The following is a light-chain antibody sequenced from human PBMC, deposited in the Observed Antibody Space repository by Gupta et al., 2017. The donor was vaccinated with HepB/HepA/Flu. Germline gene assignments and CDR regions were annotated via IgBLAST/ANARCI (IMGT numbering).Light chain of an antibody. CDR3: HQYFSSTT. CDR1: QSVGSTL. Sequence: EIVLTQSPDTLSLSPGERATLSCRASQSVGSTLLAWYQQKPGQAPRLLIYGGSSRAIDIPDRFSGCGYLXDFTLTXSRREDEDFAVYYSHQYFSSTTFGXGTKVEIK. J-gene: IGKJ1*01. CDR2: GGS. V-gene: IGKV3-20*01.